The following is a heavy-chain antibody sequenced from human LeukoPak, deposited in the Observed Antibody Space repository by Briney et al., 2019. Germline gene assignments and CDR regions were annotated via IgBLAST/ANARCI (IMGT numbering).Heavy chain of an antibody. V-gene: IGHV4-39*01. Sequence: SETLSLTCVLSGASIRSSDYYWAWIRQPPGKGLEWIGTVYYSGSTYYNPSLKSRVTISVDTSKNQFSLKLSSVTAADTAVYYCASSSDDFDYWGQGTLVTVSS. CDR1: GASIRSSDYY. CDR2: VYYSGST. J-gene: IGHJ4*02. D-gene: IGHD1-26*01. CDR3: ASSSDDFDY.